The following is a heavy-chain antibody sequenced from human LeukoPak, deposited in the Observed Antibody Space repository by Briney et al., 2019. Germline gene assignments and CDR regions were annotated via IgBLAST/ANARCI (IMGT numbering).Heavy chain of an antibody. CDR3: EGDFAHYYDPSANGSAP. Sequence: GGSLRLSCAASGFTFSNYWMHWVRQAPGKGLVWVSRINSDGINTSYADSVKGRFTISRDNAKNTLNLQMNSLRAEDTAVYYCEGDFAHYYDPSANGSAPWGKEPLVPVS. V-gene: IGHV3-74*01. CDR1: GFTFSNYW. D-gene: IGHD3-16*01. CDR2: INSDGINT. J-gene: IGHJ5*02.